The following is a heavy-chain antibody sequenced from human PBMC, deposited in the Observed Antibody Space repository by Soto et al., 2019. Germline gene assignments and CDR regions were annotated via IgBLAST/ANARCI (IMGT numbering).Heavy chain of an antibody. Sequence: PSETLSLTCSVSGVSIRDYFWVWLRQPPGKGLEWIGYIHDTGSTKYNPSLKSRVTIAVDTSKNQVSLKVGSVTAADMAVYYCARNRVPLSDDYESTGYDGAFDVWSQGTMVTVS. CDR1: GVSIRDYF. CDR2: IHDTGST. J-gene: IGHJ3*01. V-gene: IGHV4-59*01. CDR3: ARNRVPLSDDYESTGYDGAFDV. D-gene: IGHD3-22*01.